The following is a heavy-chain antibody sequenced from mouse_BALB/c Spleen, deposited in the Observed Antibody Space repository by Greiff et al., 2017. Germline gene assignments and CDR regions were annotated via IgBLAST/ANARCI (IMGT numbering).Heavy chain of an antibody. V-gene: IGHV14-1*02. J-gene: IGHJ3*01. CDR2: IDPENGNT. CDR1: GFNIKDYY. Sequence: VQLQQSGAELVRPGALVKLSCKASGFNIKDYYMHWVKQRPEQGLEWIGWIDPENGNTIYDPKFQGKASITADTSSNTAYLQLSSLTSEDTAVYYCARAFITTATDWFAYWGQGTLVTVSA. CDR3: ARAFITTATDWFAY. D-gene: IGHD1-2*01.